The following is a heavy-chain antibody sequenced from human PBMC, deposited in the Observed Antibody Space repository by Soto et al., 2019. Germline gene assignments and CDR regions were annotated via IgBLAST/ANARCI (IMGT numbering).Heavy chain of an antibody. V-gene: IGHV1-69*01. Sequence: QVQLVQSGAEVKKPGSSVKVSCKASGGTFSSYAISWVRQAPGQGPAWMGGIIPIFGTPKYAQKFQGRVTITADESTSTAYRELNSLRSEDTAVYYCARDAHGYPLPQVAFASWGQGTMVTVSS. CDR2: IIPIFGTP. J-gene: IGHJ3*02. D-gene: IGHD6-25*01. CDR3: ARDAHGYPLPQVAFAS. CDR1: GGTFSSYA.